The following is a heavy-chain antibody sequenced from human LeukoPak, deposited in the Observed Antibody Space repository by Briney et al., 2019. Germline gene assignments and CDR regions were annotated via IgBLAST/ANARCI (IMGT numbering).Heavy chain of an antibody. CDR3: ARGGGLDV. CDR1: GFIFSDCG. V-gene: IGHV3-33*03. CDR2: IWYDGSNK. D-gene: IGHD3-16*01. Sequence: GGSLRLSCAASGFIFSDCGMHWVRQAPGKGLEWVAVIWYDGSNKYYADSVKGRFTISRDNAKNSLYLQMSNLRAEDTAVYFCARGGGLDVWGQGATVTVSS. J-gene: IGHJ6*02.